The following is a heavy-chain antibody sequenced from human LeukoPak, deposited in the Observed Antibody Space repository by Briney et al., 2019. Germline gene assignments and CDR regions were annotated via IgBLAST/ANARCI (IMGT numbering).Heavy chain of an antibody. CDR3: ARDYDDILTTPDY. Sequence: ASVKVSCKASGYTFIGYYMHWVRQAPGQGLEWMGWINPNSGDTNYAQNFQGRVTMTRDTSISTAYMELSRLRSDDTAVYYCARDYDDILTTPDYWGQGTLVTVSS. J-gene: IGHJ4*02. CDR1: GYTFIGYY. D-gene: IGHD3-9*01. V-gene: IGHV1-2*02. CDR2: INPNSGDT.